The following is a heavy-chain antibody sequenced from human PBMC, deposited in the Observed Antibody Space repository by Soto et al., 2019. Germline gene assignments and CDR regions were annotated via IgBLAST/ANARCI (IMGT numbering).Heavy chain of an antibody. J-gene: IGHJ4*02. V-gene: IGHV4-31*03. CDR2: SPYSGSA. Sequence: PSQTLSLTCTVSGAPVNSGSYFWTWIRQDPGKGLEWIGYSPYSGSAFYNPSLKSRVSISVDTSKNQFSLKLSSVTAADTAVYYWARVDTAMVNYFDYWGQGALVTVSS. CDR1: GAPVNSGSYF. CDR3: ARVDTAMVNYFDY. D-gene: IGHD5-18*01.